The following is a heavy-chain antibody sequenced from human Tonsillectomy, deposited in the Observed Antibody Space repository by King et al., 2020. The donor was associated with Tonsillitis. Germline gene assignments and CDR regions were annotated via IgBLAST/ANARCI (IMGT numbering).Heavy chain of an antibody. Sequence: VQLVESGGGLVQPGGSLRLSCAASGFTFSGYGMTWVRQAPGKGLEGVSASSGNGDNTYYANSVTGRFTISRDNSKNTLYLQMSSVRAEDTAVYYCAKFREYNRGTFDYWGQGTLVTVSS. V-gene: IGHV3-23*04. CDR3: AKFREYNRGTFDY. CDR2: SSGNGDNT. D-gene: IGHD1-14*01. J-gene: IGHJ4*02. CDR1: GFTFSGYG.